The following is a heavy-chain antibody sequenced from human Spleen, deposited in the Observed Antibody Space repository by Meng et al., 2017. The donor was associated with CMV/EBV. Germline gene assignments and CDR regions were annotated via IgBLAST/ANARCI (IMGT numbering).Heavy chain of an antibody. J-gene: IGHJ6*02. Sequence: GESLKISCAASGFTFSSYAMSWVRQAPGKGLEWVSVIYSGGSSTYYADSVKGRFTISRDNSKNTLYLQMNSLKTEDTAVYYCTTYRVVGAAVDGYYYYYGMDVWGQGTTVTVSS. CDR2: IYSGGSST. V-gene: IGHV3-23*03. CDR1: GFTFSSYA. CDR3: TTYRVVGAAVDGYYYYYGMDV. D-gene: IGHD2-15*01.